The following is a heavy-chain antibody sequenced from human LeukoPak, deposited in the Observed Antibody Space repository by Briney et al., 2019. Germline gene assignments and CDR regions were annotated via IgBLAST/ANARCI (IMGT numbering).Heavy chain of an antibody. CDR1: GYTFTSNA. CDR2: INAGNGYT. CDR3: ARETSSWYSGPVLIDTFDI. J-gene: IGHJ3*02. V-gene: IGHV1-3*03. Sequence: ASVKVSCKASGYTFTSNAVHWVRQAPGQRLEWMGWINAGNGYTRYSQEFQDRVTFTRDTYASTVYMDLNSLKSEDMAVYYCARETSSWYSGPVLIDTFDIWGQGTMVTVSS. D-gene: IGHD6-13*01.